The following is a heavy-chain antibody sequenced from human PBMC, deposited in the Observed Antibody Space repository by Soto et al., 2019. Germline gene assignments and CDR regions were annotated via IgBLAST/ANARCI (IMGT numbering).Heavy chain of an antibody. J-gene: IGHJ2*01. CDR1: GFTFRSYA. CDR2: ISGSGDST. V-gene: IGHV3-23*01. D-gene: IGHD4-4*01. Sequence: EVQLLESGGGLVQPGGSLRLSCAATGFTFRSYAMNWVRQAPGKGLEWVSVISGSGDSTYYADSVKGRFTISRDNSKNTLYLQMNSLRAEDTAVYYCARRNSGWYFDLWGRGTLVTVSS. CDR3: ARRNSGWYFDL.